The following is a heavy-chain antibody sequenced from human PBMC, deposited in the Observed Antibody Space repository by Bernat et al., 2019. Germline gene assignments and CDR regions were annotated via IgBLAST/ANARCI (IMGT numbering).Heavy chain of an antibody. J-gene: IGHJ1*01. V-gene: IGHV3-23*01. CDR3: AKDESYGDYDPLAEYFQH. D-gene: IGHD4-17*01. CDR1: GFTFSSYG. CDR2: ISGSGGST. Sequence: EVQLLESGGGLVQSGGSLRLSCAASGFTFSSYGMRCVRQAPGTGLEWVSSISGSGGSTYYADSVKGRFTISRDNSKNTLSLQMNSLRAEDTAIYYCAKDESYGDYDPLAEYFQHWGQGTLVTVSS.